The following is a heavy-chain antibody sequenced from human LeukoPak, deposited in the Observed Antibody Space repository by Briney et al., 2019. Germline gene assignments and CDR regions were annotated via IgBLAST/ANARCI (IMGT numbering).Heavy chain of an antibody. D-gene: IGHD6-13*01. CDR2: IYYSGST. Sequence: PSETLSLTCTVSGGSISSYYWSWIRQPPGKGLEWIGSIYYSGSTYYNPSLKSRVTISVDTSKNQFSLKLSSVTAADTAVYYCARAHSSSWYHHYDYWGQGTLVTVSS. CDR3: ARAHSSSWYHHYDY. J-gene: IGHJ4*02. CDR1: GGSISSYY. V-gene: IGHV4-39*07.